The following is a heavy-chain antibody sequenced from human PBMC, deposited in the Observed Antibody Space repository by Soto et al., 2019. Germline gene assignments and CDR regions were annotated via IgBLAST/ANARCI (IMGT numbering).Heavy chain of an antibody. J-gene: IGHJ4*02. CDR1: GYTFTSYY. D-gene: IGHD6-13*01. CDR3: ARELGTGIAAAGGGY. V-gene: IGHV1-46*01. CDR2: INPSGGST. Sequence: QVQLVQSGAEVKKPGASVKVSCKASGYTFTSYYMHWVRQAPGQGLEWMGIINPSGGSTSYAQKFQGRVTMTRDTSTSTVYMELSSLRSEDTAVYYCARELGTGIAAAGGGYWGQGTLVTVSS.